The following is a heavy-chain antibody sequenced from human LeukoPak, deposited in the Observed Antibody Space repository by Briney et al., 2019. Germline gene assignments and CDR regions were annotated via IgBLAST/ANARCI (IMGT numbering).Heavy chain of an antibody. D-gene: IGHD3/OR15-3a*01. CDR2: SYPGDSYT. CDR1: GYSFTRHS. V-gene: IGHV5-51*01. J-gene: IGHJ5*02. Sequence: GESLKISCKGSGYSFTRHSIGWVRQVPGKGLELMGTSYPGDSYTRYSPSFQGQVPISADKSISTACLQWSSLKASDTATYYCARLGLGEGYNWFDPWGQGTLVTVSS. CDR3: ARLGLGEGYNWFDP.